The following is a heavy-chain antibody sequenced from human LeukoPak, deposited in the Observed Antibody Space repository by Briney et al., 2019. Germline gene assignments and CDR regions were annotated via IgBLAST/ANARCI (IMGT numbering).Heavy chain of an antibody. CDR1: GFTFDDYA. V-gene: IGHV3-9*01. D-gene: IGHD2-21*02. Sequence: GGSLRLSCAASGFTFDDYAMHWVRQAPGKGLEWVSGISWNSGSIGYADSVKGRFTISRDNSKNTLYLQMNSLRAEHTAVYYCAKDFPDSDAFDIWGQGTMVTVSS. J-gene: IGHJ3*02. CDR3: AKDFPDSDAFDI. CDR2: ISWNSGSI.